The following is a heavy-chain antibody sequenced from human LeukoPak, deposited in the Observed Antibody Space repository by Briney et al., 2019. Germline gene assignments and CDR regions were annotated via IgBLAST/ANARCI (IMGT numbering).Heavy chain of an antibody. Sequence: GGSLRLSCAVSGFTFSTYVMHWVRQAPGKGLEWVTVISHDGSNKDYADSVKGRFTISRDNSNKKLYLQMNSLGAEDTAVYYCARDTTGLDRGGYGGIDYRGQGTLVTVSS. CDR1: GFTFSTYV. J-gene: IGHJ4*02. CDR3: ARDTTGLDRGGYGGIDY. D-gene: IGHD5-12*01. V-gene: IGHV3-30-3*01. CDR2: ISHDGSNK.